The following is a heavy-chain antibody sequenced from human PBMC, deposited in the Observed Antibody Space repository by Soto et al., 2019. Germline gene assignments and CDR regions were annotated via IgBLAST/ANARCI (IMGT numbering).Heavy chain of an antibody. CDR1: GFTFSSYG. D-gene: IGHD6-13*01. CDR2: ISYDGSNK. V-gene: IGHV3-30*18. J-gene: IGHJ6*02. Sequence: QVQLVESGVGVVQPGRSLRLSCPASGFTFSSYGMHWVRQAPGKGLEWVAVISYDGSNKYYADSVKGRFTISRDNSKNTLYLQMNSLRAEDTAVYYCAKDPLQQLVGYYGMDVWGQGTTVTVSS. CDR3: AKDPLQQLVGYYGMDV.